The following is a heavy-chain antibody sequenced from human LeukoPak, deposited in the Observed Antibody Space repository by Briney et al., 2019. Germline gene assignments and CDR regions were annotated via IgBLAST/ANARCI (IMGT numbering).Heavy chain of an antibody. Sequence: PGGSLRLSCAASGFTFSSYGMSWIRQAPGKGLEWVSAISGSGGSTYYADSVKGRFTISRDNAKNSLYLQMNSLRAEDTAVYYCAREGMIVVVTPALDVWGKGTTVTVSS. D-gene: IGHD3-22*01. V-gene: IGHV3-23*01. CDR1: GFTFSSYG. CDR2: ISGSGGST. CDR3: AREGMIVVVTPALDV. J-gene: IGHJ6*04.